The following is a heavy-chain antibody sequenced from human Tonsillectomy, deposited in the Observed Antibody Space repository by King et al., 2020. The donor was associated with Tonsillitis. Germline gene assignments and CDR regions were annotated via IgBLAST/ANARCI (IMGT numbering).Heavy chain of an antibody. CDR3: VKESPSLLWSH. CDR1: GFTFDDYG. D-gene: IGHD3-10*01. CDR2: ISWNSGSI. Sequence: VQLVQSGGGLVQPGRSLRLSCAASGFTFDDYGMHWVRQAPGKGLEWVSGISWNSGSIGYADSVKGRFTISRDNAKNSLYLQMNSLRAEDTAFYYCVKESPSLLWSHWGQGTLVTVSS. V-gene: IGHV3-9*01. J-gene: IGHJ1*01.